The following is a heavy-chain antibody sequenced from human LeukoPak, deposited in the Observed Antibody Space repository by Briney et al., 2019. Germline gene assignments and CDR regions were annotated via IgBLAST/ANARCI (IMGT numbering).Heavy chain of an antibody. J-gene: IGHJ6*03. V-gene: IGHV4-34*01. CDR3: ARRAFKRDYGAAVAGGRYYYYMDV. Sequence: PSETLSLTCAVYGGSFRGYYWSWIRQPPGKGLEWIGEISHSGSTNYNPSLKSRVTISVDTSKNQFSLKLSSVTAADTAVYYCARRAFKRDYGAAVAGGRYYYYMDVWGKGTTVTVSS. CDR2: ISHSGST. D-gene: IGHD6-19*01. CDR1: GGSFRGYY.